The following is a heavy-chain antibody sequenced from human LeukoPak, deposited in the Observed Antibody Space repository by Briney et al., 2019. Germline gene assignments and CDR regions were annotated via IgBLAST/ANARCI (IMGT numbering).Heavy chain of an antibody. D-gene: IGHD4-17*01. CDR3: TRGSYGDYGY. J-gene: IGHJ4*02. CDR1: GFTFSSYE. Sequence: GGSLRLSCAASGFTFSSYEMNWVRQAPGKGLEWVSYISSSGSDIYYADSVKGRFTISRDNAKNSLYLQMDSLRAEDTALYYCTRGSYGDYGYWGQGTLVTVSS. V-gene: IGHV3-48*03. CDR2: ISSSGSDI.